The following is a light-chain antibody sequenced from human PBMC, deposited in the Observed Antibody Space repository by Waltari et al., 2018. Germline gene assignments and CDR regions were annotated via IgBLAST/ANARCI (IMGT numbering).Light chain of an antibody. CDR1: QSVSSN. Sequence: EIVMTQSPATLSVSPGERATLSCRASQSVSSNLAVYQQKPGQAPRLLIYGASTRATGIPARFSGSGSGTEFTLTISSLQSEDFAVYYCQQYNKWPPLTFGQGTKVEIK. CDR2: GAS. J-gene: IGKJ1*01. CDR3: QQYNKWPPLT. V-gene: IGKV3-15*01.